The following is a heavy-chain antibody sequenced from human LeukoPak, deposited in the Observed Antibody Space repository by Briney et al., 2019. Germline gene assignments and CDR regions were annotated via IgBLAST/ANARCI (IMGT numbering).Heavy chain of an antibody. D-gene: IGHD5-12*01. V-gene: IGHV1-2*02. Sequence: ASVKVSCKASNYTFTSYGITWVRQTPGQGLEWMGWINPNGGGTKYAQKFQGRVTMTRDTSINTVYMELTSLRSDDTAVYFCASKGDGYRGTICQGAFDFWGQGTMVTVSS. CDR2: INPNGGGT. J-gene: IGHJ3*01. CDR3: ASKGDGYRGTICQGAFDF. CDR1: NYTFTSYG.